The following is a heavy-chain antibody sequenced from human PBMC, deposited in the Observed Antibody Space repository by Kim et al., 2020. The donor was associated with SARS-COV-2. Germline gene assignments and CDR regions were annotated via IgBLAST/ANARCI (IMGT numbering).Heavy chain of an antibody. V-gene: IGHV3-33*06. J-gene: IGHJ4*01. CDR3: AKDPMWRGSYMEFDY. CDR1: GFTFSSYG. CDR2: IWYDGSNK. Sequence: GGSLRLSCAASGFTFSSYGMHWVRQAPGKGLEWVAVIWYDGSNKYYADSVKGRFTISRDNSKNTLYLQMNSLRAEDTAVYYCAKDPMWRGSYMEFDYWGHGTLVTVSS. D-gene: IGHD1-26*01.